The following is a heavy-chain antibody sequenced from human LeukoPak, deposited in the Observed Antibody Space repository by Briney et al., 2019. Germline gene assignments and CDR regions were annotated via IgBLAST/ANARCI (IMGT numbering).Heavy chain of an antibody. D-gene: IGHD3-22*01. CDR1: GITFSSYG. J-gene: IGHJ4*02. Sequence: GGSPRLSCADSGITFSSYGMSWVRQAPGKGLEWDSGISGSGGSTYYADSVKGRFIISRDNSKNTLHLQMNSLRAEDTAVYYCAKKAHDSSGYCFDYWGQGTLVTVSS. CDR2: ISGSGGST. V-gene: IGHV3-23*01. CDR3: AKKAHDSSGYCFDY.